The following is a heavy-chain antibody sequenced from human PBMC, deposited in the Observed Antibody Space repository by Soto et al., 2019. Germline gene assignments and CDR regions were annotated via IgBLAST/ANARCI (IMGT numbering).Heavy chain of an antibody. Sequence: QVQLQESGPGLVKPSETLSLTCTVSGDSISSYYWTWIRQSPGKGLEWIGYIHNSGTTNSNPSLKSRVSLSVDTSKPQCSLKLSSMSAADTAVSSCAGALDHYLVYDLWGQGTLVSVSS. J-gene: IGHJ5*02. CDR2: IHNSGTT. V-gene: IGHV4-59*01. CDR3: AGALDHYLVYDL. CDR1: GDSISSYY. D-gene: IGHD1-1*01.